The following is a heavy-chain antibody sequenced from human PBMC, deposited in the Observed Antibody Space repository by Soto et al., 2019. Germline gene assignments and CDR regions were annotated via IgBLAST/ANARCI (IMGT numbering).Heavy chain of an antibody. D-gene: IGHD1-26*01. CDR2: ILFDGNKK. V-gene: IGHV3-30*18. J-gene: IGHJ5*02. CDR3: AKEGPQTISGSYLSP. CDR1: GFIFSDYA. Sequence: GGSLRLSCAGAGFIFSDYAMHWVRQAPGKGMEWVAVILFDGNKKYYADSVKGRFTISRDNSKNTLYLQMNSLRAEDTAVYYCAKEGPQTISGSYLSPWGQGPRVTVPS.